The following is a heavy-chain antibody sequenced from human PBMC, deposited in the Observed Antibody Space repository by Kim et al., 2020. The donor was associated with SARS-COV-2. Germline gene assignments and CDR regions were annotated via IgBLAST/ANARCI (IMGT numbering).Heavy chain of an antibody. CDR2: IYYSGST. J-gene: IGHJ4*02. CDR1: GGSVSSGSYY. CDR3: ARDKGWELLHY. V-gene: IGHV4-61*01. Sequence: SETLSLTCTVSGGSVSSGSYYWSWIRQPPGKGLEWIGYIYYSGSTNYNPSLKSRVTISVDTSKNQFSLKLSSVTAADTAVYYCARDKGWELLHYWGQGTLVTVSS. D-gene: IGHD1-26*01.